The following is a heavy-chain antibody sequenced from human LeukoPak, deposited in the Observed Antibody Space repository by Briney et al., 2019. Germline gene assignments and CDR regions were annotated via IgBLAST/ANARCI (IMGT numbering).Heavy chain of an antibody. V-gene: IGHV4-39*01. CDR2: IYYSGST. CDR3: ASREYSSSHNH. Sequence: SEXLSLTCTVSGGSISSSSYYWGWIRQPPGKGLEWIGSIYYSGSTYYNPSLKSRVSISLDTSKNQFSLKLRSMTAADTAVYYCASREYSSSHNHWGQGTLVTVSS. CDR1: GGSISSSSYY. D-gene: IGHD4-11*01. J-gene: IGHJ4*02.